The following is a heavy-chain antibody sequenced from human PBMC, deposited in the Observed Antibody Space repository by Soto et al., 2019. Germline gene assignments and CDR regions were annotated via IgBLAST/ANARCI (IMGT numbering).Heavy chain of an antibody. D-gene: IGHD6-19*01. CDR3: ARGYSSGWSLYDYYYYGMDV. J-gene: IGHJ6*02. CDR2: ISYDGSNK. CDR1: GFTFSSYA. V-gene: IGHV3-30-3*01. Sequence: GGSLRLSCAASGFTFSSYAMHWVRQAPGKGLEWVAVISYDGSNKYYADSVKGRFTISRDNSKNTLYLQMNSLRAEDTAVYYCARGYSSGWSLYDYYYYGMDVWGQGTTVTVPS.